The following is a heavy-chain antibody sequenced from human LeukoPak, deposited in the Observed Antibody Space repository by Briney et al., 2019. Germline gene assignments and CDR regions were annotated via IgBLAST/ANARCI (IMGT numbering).Heavy chain of an antibody. CDR2: IYYSGST. Sequence: KPSETLSLACTVSGGSISSSSYYWGWIRQPPGKGLEWIGSIYYSGSTYYNPSLKSRVTISVDTSKNQFSLKLSSVTAADTAVYYCARTPKNTVVTPRDDWGQGTLVTVSS. CDR3: ARTPKNTVVTPRDD. V-gene: IGHV4-39*01. CDR1: GGSISSSSYY. D-gene: IGHD4-23*01. J-gene: IGHJ4*02.